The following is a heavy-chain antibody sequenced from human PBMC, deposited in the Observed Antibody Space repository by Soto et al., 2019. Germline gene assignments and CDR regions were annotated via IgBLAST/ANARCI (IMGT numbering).Heavy chain of an antibody. CDR2: IYHSGST. D-gene: IGHD1-26*01. V-gene: IGHV4-30-2*01. J-gene: IGHJ3*02. CDR3: ARGAGPKVGATFVDI. Sequence: ALSLTRAVSGGSISRGGYSWSLIRQPPGKGLEWIGYIYHSGSTYYNPSLKSRVTISVDRSKNQFSLKLSSVTAADTAVYYCARGAGPKVGATFVDIWGQGTMVTVSS. CDR1: GGSISRGGYS.